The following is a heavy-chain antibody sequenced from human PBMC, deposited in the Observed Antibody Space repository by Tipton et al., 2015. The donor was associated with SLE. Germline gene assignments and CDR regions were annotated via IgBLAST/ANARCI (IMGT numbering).Heavy chain of an antibody. V-gene: IGHV4-61*02. Sequence: TLSLTCTVSGGSISSDVSFWNWIRQPAGKGLEWIGRIYSRGGTDYNPPLKSRVTISVDTSKNQFSLKLSSVTAADTAVYYCASEGAGGYNWFDPWGQGTLVTVSS. CDR1: GGSISSDVSF. J-gene: IGHJ5*02. D-gene: IGHD5-12*01. CDR2: IYSRGGT. CDR3: ASEGAGGYNWFDP.